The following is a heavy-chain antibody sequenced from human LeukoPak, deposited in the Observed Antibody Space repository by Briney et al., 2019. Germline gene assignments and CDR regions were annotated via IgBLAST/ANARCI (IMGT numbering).Heavy chain of an antibody. CDR2: ISPYNGDT. J-gene: IGHJ3*02. CDR3: ARDGFLLGADKTTDLGATGRSNAFDI. CDR1: GYTFTSYG. D-gene: IGHD1-26*01. Sequence: APVKVSCKASGYTFTSYGISWVRQAPGQGLEWVGWISPYNGDTNYAQKLQGRVTMTTDTSTSTAYMELRSLRFDDTAVYYCARDGFLLGADKTTDLGATGRSNAFDIWGQGTMVTVSS. V-gene: IGHV1-18*01.